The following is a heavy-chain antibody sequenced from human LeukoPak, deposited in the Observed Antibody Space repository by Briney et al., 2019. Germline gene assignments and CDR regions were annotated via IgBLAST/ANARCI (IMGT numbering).Heavy chain of an antibody. CDR1: GFPFSGYS. CDR3: ARSIAVARYYFDY. D-gene: IGHD6-19*01. J-gene: IGHJ4*02. CDR2: ISSSSSNI. V-gene: IGHV3-21*01. Sequence: GGSLSLSCAASGFPFSGYSMNRVRQAPGKGLEWVSSISSSSSNIYYADSVKGRFTISRDNAKNSLYLQMNSLRAEDTAVYYCARSIAVARYYFDYWGQGTLVTVSS.